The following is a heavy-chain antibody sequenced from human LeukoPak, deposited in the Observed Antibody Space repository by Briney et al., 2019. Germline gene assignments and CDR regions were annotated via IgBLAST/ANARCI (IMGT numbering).Heavy chain of an antibody. V-gene: IGHV3-74*01. J-gene: IGHJ4*02. CDR1: GFTISNYW. CDR3: ARELVGFDY. CDR2: INTDASSI. Sequence: GGSLRLSCVASGFTISNYWMHWVRHVPGKGLVWVSRINTDASSIKYADSVKGRFSISRDNAKNTVYLQMNSLRGEDTAVYYFARELVGFDYWGQGTLVTVSS. D-gene: IGHD3-3*02.